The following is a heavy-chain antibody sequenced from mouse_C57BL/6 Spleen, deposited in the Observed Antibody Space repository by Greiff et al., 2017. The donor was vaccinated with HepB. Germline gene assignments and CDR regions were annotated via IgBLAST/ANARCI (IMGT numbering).Heavy chain of an antibody. CDR3: TREGYYLLFAY. V-gene: IGHV1-15*01. D-gene: IGHD2-3*01. J-gene: IGHJ3*01. CDR2: IDPETGGT. Sequence: VQLKESGAELVRPGASVTLSCKASGYTFTDYEMHWVKQTPVHGLEWIGAIDPETGGTAYNQKFKGKAILTADKSSSTAYMELRSLTSEDSAVYYCTREGYYLLFAYWGQGTLVTVSA. CDR1: GYTFTDYE.